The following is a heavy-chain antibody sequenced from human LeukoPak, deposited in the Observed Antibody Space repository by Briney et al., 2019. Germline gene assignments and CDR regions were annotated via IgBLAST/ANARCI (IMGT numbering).Heavy chain of an antibody. CDR3: ARDYDGSYSSFDY. D-gene: IGHD1-26*01. J-gene: IGHJ4*02. Sequence: ASVKVSCKVSGYTLTELSMHWMRQAPGQGLEWMGWISAYNGNTNYAQKLQGRVTMTTDTSTSTAYMELRSLRSDDTAVYYCARDYDGSYSSFDYWGQGTLVTVSS. CDR1: GYTLTELS. V-gene: IGHV1-18*01. CDR2: ISAYNGNT.